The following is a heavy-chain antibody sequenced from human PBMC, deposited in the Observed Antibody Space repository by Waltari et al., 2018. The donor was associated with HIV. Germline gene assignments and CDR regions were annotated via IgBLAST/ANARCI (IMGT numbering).Heavy chain of an antibody. J-gene: IGHJ2*01. V-gene: IGHV4-39*01. CDR2: IEYTGRA. CDR1: GGSVSSSSYF. Sequence: QLQLQESGPGLVTPSETLSLTCTVPGGSVSSSSYFWGWIRQPPGKGLEWIGRIEYTGRAYYNPSLKSRVTISVDTSKNQFSLKVTSVTAADTAVYYCARHALRVGAAYWNFDLWGRGTLVTVSS. CDR3: ARHALRVGAAYWNFDL. D-gene: IGHD1-26*01.